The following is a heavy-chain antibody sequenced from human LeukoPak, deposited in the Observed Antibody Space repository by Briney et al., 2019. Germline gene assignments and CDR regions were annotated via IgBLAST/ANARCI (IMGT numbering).Heavy chain of an antibody. D-gene: IGHD6-13*01. V-gene: IGHV1-46*01. CDR2: INPSGGST. CDR1: GYTFTSYG. Sequence: ASVKVSCKASGYTFTSYGISWVRQAPGQGLEWMGIINPSGGSTSYAQKFQGRVTMTRDTSTSTVYMELSSLRSEDTAVYYCARDTRPIAAAGYFDYWGQGTLVTVSS. CDR3: ARDTRPIAAAGYFDY. J-gene: IGHJ4*02.